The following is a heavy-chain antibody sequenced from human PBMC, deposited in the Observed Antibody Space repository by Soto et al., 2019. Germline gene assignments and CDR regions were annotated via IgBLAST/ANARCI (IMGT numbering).Heavy chain of an antibody. D-gene: IGHD2-2*01. CDR1: GYTFTSYG. V-gene: IGHV1-18*01. CDR3: ARDKVRRPAAMPAKRGARGEVDSFDI. Sequence: KKRGASVKVSCKASGYTFTSYGISWVRQAPGQGLEWMGWISAYNGNTNYAQKLQGRVTMTTDTSTSTAYMELRSLRSDDTAVYYCARDKVRRPAAMPAKRGARGEVDSFDIWGQGTMVTVSS. CDR2: ISAYNGNT. J-gene: IGHJ3*02.